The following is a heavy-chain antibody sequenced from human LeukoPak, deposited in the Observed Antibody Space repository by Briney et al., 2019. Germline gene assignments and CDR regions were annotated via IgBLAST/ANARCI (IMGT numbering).Heavy chain of an antibody. CDR2: ISSSGSTI. D-gene: IGHD1-26*01. CDR1: GLTFSEHY. V-gene: IGHV3-11*04. J-gene: IGHJ6*02. CDR3: ARQISGSYPEFYYYGMDV. Sequence: GGSLRLSCAASGLTFSEHYMSWVRQAPGKGLEWVSYISSSGSTIYYADSVKGRFTISRDNAKNSLYLQMNSLRAEDTAVYYCARQISGSYPEFYYYGMDVWGQGTTVTVSS.